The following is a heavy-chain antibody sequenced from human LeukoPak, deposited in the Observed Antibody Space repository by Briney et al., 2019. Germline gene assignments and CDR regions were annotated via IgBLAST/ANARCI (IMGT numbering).Heavy chain of an antibody. Sequence: PSETLSLTXTVSGGSISSGDYYWSWIRQPPGKGLEWIGYIYYSGSTYYNPSLKSRVTISVDTSKNQFSLKLSSVTAADTAVYYCASGGDCSGGSCYSFDYWGQGTLVTVSS. D-gene: IGHD2-15*01. CDR2: IYYSGST. CDR3: ASGGDCSGGSCYSFDY. V-gene: IGHV4-30-4*08. CDR1: GGSISSGDYY. J-gene: IGHJ4*02.